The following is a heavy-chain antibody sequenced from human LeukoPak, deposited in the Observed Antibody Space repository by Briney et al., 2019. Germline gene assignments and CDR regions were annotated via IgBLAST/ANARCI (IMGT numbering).Heavy chain of an antibody. V-gene: IGHV3-30-3*01. Sequence: GGSLRLSCAASGFTFSSYAMHWVRQAPGKGLEWVAVISYDGSNKYYADSVKGRFTISRDNSKNTLYLQMNSLRAEDTAVYYCARDLRGYCSSTSCYVPDYWGLGTLVTVSS. CDR3: ARDLRGYCSSTSCYVPDY. CDR1: GFTFSSYA. D-gene: IGHD2-2*01. CDR2: ISYDGSNK. J-gene: IGHJ4*02.